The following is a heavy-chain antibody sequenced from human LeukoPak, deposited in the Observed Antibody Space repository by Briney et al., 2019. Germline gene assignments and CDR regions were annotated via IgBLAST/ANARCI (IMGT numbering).Heavy chain of an antibody. Sequence: GGSLRLSCAASGFTFSTYVMTWVRQAPGKGLGWVSVISGSGGSTNYADSVKGRFTISRDNSNNILYMQMNSLRAEDTAVYYCAKSAGGFWEVLALLFGPFDYWGQGALVTVSS. CDR2: ISGSGGST. V-gene: IGHV3-23*01. CDR3: AKSAGGFWEVLALLFGPFDY. D-gene: IGHD2/OR15-2a*01. J-gene: IGHJ4*02. CDR1: GFTFSTYV.